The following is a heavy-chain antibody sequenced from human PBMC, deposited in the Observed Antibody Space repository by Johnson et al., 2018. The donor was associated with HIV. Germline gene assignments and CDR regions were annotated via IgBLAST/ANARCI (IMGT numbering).Heavy chain of an antibody. CDR1: GFTFSDYY. V-gene: IGHV3-11*04. D-gene: IGHD4-17*01. CDR3: ARVTSSVTTARYGAFDI. J-gene: IGHJ3*02. Sequence: QMQLVESGGGLVQPGGSLRLSCAASGFTFSDYYMTWIRQAPGKGLEWISYISKSGSTIYYADSVKGRFTISRDNAKNSLYLQMNSLGAEDTAVFYCARVTSSVTTARYGAFDIWGQGTMVTVSS. CDR2: ISKSGSTI.